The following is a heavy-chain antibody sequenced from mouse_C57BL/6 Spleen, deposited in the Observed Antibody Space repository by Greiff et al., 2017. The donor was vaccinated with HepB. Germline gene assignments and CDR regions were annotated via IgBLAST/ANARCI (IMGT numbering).Heavy chain of an antibody. CDR2: IYPGDGDT. Sequence: VQLQQSGAELVKPGASVKISCKASGYAFSSYWMNWVKQRPGKGLEWIGQIYPGDGDTNYNGKFKGKATLTADKSSSTAYMQLSSLTSEDSAVYFCARNRYGSSYGFAYWGQGTLVTVSA. CDR1: GYAFSSYW. V-gene: IGHV1-80*01. J-gene: IGHJ3*01. CDR3: ARNRYGSSYGFAY. D-gene: IGHD1-1*01.